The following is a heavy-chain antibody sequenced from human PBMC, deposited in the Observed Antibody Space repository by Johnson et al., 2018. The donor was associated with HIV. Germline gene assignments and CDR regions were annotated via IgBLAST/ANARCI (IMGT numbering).Heavy chain of an antibody. D-gene: IGHD6-6*01. J-gene: IGHJ3*02. CDR3: ASHVGSSVGSAFDI. CDR2: ISYDGSNK. Sequence: QVQLVESGGGVVQPGRSLRLSCAASGFTFSSYPMHWVRQAPGKGLEWVAVISYDGSNKYYADSVKGRFTISRDNAKNTLYLQMNSLRAEDTAVYYCASHVGSSVGSAFDIWGQGTMVTVSS. V-gene: IGHV3-30*04. CDR1: GFTFSSYP.